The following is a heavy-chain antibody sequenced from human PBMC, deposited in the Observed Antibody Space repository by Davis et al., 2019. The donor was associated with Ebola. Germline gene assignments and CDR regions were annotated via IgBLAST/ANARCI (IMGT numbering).Heavy chain of an antibody. CDR1: GLIFTNCD. D-gene: IGHD4-17*01. J-gene: IGHJ4*02. V-gene: IGHV3-30*02. Sequence: PGGSLRLSCVTSGLIFTNCDMHWVRQAPGKGLEWVAGIRYDGRSKYYPDSVKGRFTISRDSSRNTLYLQMNSLTPEDTAAYYCAKGGVDSGESQYYFDDWGQGTLVTVSS. CDR3: AKGGVDSGESQYYFDD. CDR2: IRYDGRSK.